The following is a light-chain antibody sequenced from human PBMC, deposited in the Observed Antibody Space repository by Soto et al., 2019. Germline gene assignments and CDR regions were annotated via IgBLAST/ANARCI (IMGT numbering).Light chain of an antibody. CDR2: GAS. CDR1: QSVSDN. Sequence: EIVMTQSPVTLSVSPGERATLSCRAGQSVSDNLAWYQQKPGQAPRLLIYGASTRATGIPARFSGSGSGTEFTLTISSLQSEDFATYFCQQSYSTPRTFGQGTTVESK. V-gene: IGKV3D-15*01. CDR3: QQSYSTPRT. J-gene: IGKJ1*01.